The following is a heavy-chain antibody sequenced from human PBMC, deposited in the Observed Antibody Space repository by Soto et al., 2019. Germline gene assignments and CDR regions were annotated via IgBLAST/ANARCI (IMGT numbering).Heavy chain of an antibody. CDR3: ARALIRLLDWIPENYYYGMDV. D-gene: IGHD3-3*01. V-gene: IGHV1-2*02. J-gene: IGHJ6*02. CDR2: INPNSGGT. Sequence: GASVKVSCKPSGHTFSAYYIHWVRQAPGQGLEWMGWINPNSGGTNYAQKFQGRVTMTRDTSSRTVYMELSRLTSDDTAVYYCARALIRLLDWIPENYYYGMDVWGQGTTVTVSS. CDR1: GHTFSAYY.